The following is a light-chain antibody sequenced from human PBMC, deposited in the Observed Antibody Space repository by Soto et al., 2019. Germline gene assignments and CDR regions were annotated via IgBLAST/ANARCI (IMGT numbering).Light chain of an antibody. CDR3: SSYAGSNNFV. CDR1: SSDFGGYNY. J-gene: IGLJ1*01. Sequence: QSVLTQPPSASGSPGQSVTISCTGTSSDFGGYNYVSWYQQHPGKAPKLMIYEVSERPSGVPDRFSGSKSSNTASLTVSGLQAEDEADYYCSSYAGSNNFVFGTGTKV. CDR2: EVS. V-gene: IGLV2-8*01.